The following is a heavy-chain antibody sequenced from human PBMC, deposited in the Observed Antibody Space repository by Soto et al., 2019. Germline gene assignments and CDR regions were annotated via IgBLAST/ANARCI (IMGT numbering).Heavy chain of an antibody. CDR2: ISAYNGNT. D-gene: IGHD3-3*01. V-gene: IGHV1-18*04. CDR3: ARGRAGFFWSGRSDNWFDP. Sequence: ASVKVSCKASGYTFTSYGISWVRQAPGQGLEWMGWISAYNGNTNYAQKLQGRVTMTTDTSTSTAYMELRSLRSDDTAVYYCARGRAGFFWSGRSDNWFDPWGQGTLVTVSS. CDR1: GYTFTSYG. J-gene: IGHJ5*02.